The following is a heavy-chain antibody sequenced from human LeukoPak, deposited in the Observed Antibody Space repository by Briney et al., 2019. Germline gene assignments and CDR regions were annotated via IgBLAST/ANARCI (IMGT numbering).Heavy chain of an antibody. V-gene: IGHV4-4*07. CDR3: ARERWFGELPRYYYYGMDV. CDR2: IYSSGST. CDR1: GGSISSYY. Sequence: PSETLSLTCTVSGGSISSYYWNWIRQPAGKGLEWIGRIYSSGSTNYNPSLKSRVTMSVDTSKNQFSLKLSSVTAADTAVYYCARERWFGELPRYYYYGMDVWGKGTTVTVSS. D-gene: IGHD3-10*01. J-gene: IGHJ6*04.